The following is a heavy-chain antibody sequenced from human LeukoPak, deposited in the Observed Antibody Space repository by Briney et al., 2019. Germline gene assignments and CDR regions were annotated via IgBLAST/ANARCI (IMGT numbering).Heavy chain of an antibody. D-gene: IGHD3-16*02. CDR2: IIPILGIA. Sequence: GASVKVSCKASGGTFSSYAISWVRQAPGQGLEWMGRIIPILGIANYAQKFQGRVTITADKSTSTAYMELSSLRSEDTAVYYCARDPITFGGVIVSWFDPWGQGTLVTVSS. CDR1: GGTFSSYA. J-gene: IGHJ5*02. CDR3: ARDPITFGGVIVSWFDP. V-gene: IGHV1-69*04.